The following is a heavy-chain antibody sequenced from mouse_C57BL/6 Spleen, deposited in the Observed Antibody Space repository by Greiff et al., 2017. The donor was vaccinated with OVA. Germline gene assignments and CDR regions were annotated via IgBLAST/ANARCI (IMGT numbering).Heavy chain of an antibody. V-gene: IGHV1-55*01. J-gene: IGHJ4*01. Sequence: QVQLQQPGAELVKPGASVKMSCKASGYTFTSYWITWVKQRPGQGLEWIGDIYPGSGSTNYNEKFKSKATLTVDTSSSTAYMQLSSLTSEDSAVYYCARPITTVVATWDYYAMDYWGQGTSVTVSS. CDR3: ARPITTVVATWDYYAMDY. CDR2: IYPGSGST. CDR1: GYTFTSYW. D-gene: IGHD1-1*01.